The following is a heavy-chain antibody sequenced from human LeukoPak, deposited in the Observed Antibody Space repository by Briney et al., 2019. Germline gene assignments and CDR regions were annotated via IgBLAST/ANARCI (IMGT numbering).Heavy chain of an antibody. CDR1: GGSIRLGGYY. CDR2: IYYGEST. J-gene: IGHJ5*02. V-gene: IGHV4-31*03. D-gene: IGHD3-10*01. Sequence: PSETLSLTCTVSGGSIRLGGYYWRWIRQHPGKGLEWIGYIYYGESTYYKPSLKSRVTISIDTSKNHFSLKLSSVTAADTAVYYCARVLGEDYARFDPWGQGTLVTVSS. CDR3: ARVLGEDYARFDP.